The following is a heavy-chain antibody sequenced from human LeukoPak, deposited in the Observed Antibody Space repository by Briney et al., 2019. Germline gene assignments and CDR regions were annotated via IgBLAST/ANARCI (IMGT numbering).Heavy chain of an antibody. V-gene: IGHV3-23*01. Sequence: GGSLRLSCTASGFIFNNFGLMWVRQAPGKGLEWVSAISNDGGGTTYADFVKGRFTISRDNSKDTLFLQMNSLRAEDTALYYCAKGSSGYFADLWGQGTLVTVSS. D-gene: IGHD3-22*01. CDR3: AKGSSGYFADL. CDR2: ISNDGGGT. J-gene: IGHJ5*02. CDR1: GFIFNNFG.